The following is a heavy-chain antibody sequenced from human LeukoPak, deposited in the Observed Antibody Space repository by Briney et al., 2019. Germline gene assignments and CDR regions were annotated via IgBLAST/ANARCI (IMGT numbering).Heavy chain of an antibody. V-gene: IGHV4-4*02. CDR3: ARKGTVTPLDY. CDR2: IYHTGST. CDR1: GDSIISNNW. Sequence: SETLSLTCAVSGDSIISNNWWSWGRQSPGKGLEWIGEIYHTGSTNSNPSLKSRVTISVDMSKNQFSLKLSSVTAADTAVYYCARKGTVTPLDYWGQGTLVTVSS. J-gene: IGHJ4*02. D-gene: IGHD4-17*01.